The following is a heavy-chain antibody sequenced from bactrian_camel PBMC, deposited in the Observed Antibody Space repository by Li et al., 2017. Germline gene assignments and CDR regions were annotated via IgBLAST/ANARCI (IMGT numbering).Heavy chain of an antibody. J-gene: IGHJ4*01. Sequence: HVQLVESGGGSVQVGGSLTLSCLASGYAYGRYCMAWFRQTPEKEREAVATLRRDGETTYADSVKGRFTIFPDNAKNTMYLQMNILKSEDTALYYCCRGFGITGVRGQGTQVTVS. CDR1: GYAYGRYC. CDR2: LRRDGET. V-gene: IGHV3S55*01. CDR3: CRGFGITGV. D-gene: IGHD3*01.